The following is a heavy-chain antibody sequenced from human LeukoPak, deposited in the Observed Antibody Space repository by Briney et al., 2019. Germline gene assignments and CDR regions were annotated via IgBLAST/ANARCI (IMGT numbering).Heavy chain of an antibody. Sequence: SSETLSLTCTVSGGSISSYYWSWIRQPPGKGLEWIGYIYYSGSTKYNPSLKSRVTISVDTSKNQFSLKLSSVTAADTAVYYCARQIRRTGYFDYWGQGTLVTVSS. D-gene: IGHD1-1*01. V-gene: IGHV4-59*08. J-gene: IGHJ4*02. CDR3: ARQIRRTGYFDY. CDR2: IYYSGST. CDR1: GGSISSYY.